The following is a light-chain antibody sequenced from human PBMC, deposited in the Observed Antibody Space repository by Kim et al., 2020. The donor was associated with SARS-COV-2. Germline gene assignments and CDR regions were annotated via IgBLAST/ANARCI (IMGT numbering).Light chain of an antibody. CDR2: GRN. Sequence: FGQTVRITCQGDNVRIFYAGWYKQKPGQSPILLMYGRNSRRPSGLPDRFSGSTSGNTAYLTLTGTRAEDEAVCYCNCRDSSANRVIFGGGTQLTVL. CDR1: NVRIFY. CDR3: NCRDSSANRVI. V-gene: IGLV3-19*01. J-gene: IGLJ2*01.